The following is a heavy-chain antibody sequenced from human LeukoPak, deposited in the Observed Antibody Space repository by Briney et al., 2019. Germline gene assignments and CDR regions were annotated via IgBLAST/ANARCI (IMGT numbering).Heavy chain of an antibody. CDR2: IKQDGSEK. CDR3: ASILSSYYDFWSGYYPGY. V-gene: IGHV3-7*01. J-gene: IGHJ4*02. Sequence: PGGSLRLSCAASGFTVSSNDMSWVRQAPGKGLEWVANIKQDGSEKYYVDSVKGRFTISRDNAKNSLYLQMNSLRAEDTAVYYCASILSSYYDFWSGYYPGYWGQGTLVTVSS. D-gene: IGHD3-3*01. CDR1: GFTVSSND.